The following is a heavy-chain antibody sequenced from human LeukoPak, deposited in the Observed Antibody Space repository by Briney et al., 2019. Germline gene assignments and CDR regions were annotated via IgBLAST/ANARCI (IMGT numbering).Heavy chain of an antibody. CDR3: ARDHNYYGSGEPPLALF. CDR1: GYTFTSYG. V-gene: IGHV1-18*01. D-gene: IGHD3-10*01. Sequence: ASVKVSCKASGYTFTSYGISWVRQAPGQGLEWMGWISAYNGNTNYAQKLQGRVTMTTDTSTSTAYMELRSLRSDDTAVYYCARDHNYYGSGEPPLALFWGQGTLVTVSS. J-gene: IGHJ4*02. CDR2: ISAYNGNT.